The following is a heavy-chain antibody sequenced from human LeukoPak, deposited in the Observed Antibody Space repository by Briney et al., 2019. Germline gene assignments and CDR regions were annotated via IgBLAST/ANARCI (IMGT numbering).Heavy chain of an antibody. D-gene: IGHD1-7*01. V-gene: IGHV3-15*07. CDR3: TTRTTTTIY. Sequence: GGSLRLSCAASGFTFNNAWMNWVRQGPVKGLEWVGRIKSNIDGGTTEYAAPVKGRFTISRDDSKNALYLQMNSLKTEDTALYYCTTRTTTTIYWGQGTLVTVSS. J-gene: IGHJ4*02. CDR2: IKSNIDGGTT. CDR1: GFTFNNAW.